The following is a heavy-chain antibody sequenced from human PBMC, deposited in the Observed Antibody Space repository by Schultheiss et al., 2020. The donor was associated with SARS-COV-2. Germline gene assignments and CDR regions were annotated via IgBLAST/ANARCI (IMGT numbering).Heavy chain of an antibody. Sequence: GESLKISCAASGFTFSSYAMSWVRQAPGKGLEWVSAISGSGGSTYYADSVKGRFTISRDNSKNTLYLQMNSLRAEDTAVYYCARDSTYYDFWSGYKRYGMDVWGQGTTVTVSS. CDR3: ARDSTYYDFWSGYKRYGMDV. V-gene: IGHV3-23*01. J-gene: IGHJ6*02. D-gene: IGHD3-3*01. CDR2: ISGSGGST. CDR1: GFTFSSYA.